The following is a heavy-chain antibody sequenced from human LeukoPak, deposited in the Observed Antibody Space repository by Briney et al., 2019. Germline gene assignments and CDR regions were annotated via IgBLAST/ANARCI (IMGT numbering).Heavy chain of an antibody. CDR1: GYTFTSYY. J-gene: IGHJ4*02. CDR3: ARGLTHYGDYDAY. Sequence: ASVKVSCKASGYTFTSYYMHRVRQAPGQGLEWMGIINPSGGCTSYAQKFQDRVAMTRDTSTSTVYMQLSSLRSEDTAVYYCARGLTHYGDYDAYWGQGTLVTVSS. V-gene: IGHV1-46*01. D-gene: IGHD4-17*01. CDR2: INPSGGCT.